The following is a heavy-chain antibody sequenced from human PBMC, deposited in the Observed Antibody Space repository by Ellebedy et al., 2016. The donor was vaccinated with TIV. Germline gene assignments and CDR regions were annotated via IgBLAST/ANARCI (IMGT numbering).Heavy chain of an antibody. Sequence: GESLKISCAASGFTFTTYAMSWVRQAPGKGLEWVSTMSGSGGRIYHADSVKGRFTISRDNAKNSLYLQMNSLRAEDTAVYYCAREGDTAMVHGMDVWGQGTTVTVSS. CDR3: AREGDTAMVHGMDV. J-gene: IGHJ6*02. CDR1: GFTFTTYA. CDR2: MSGSGGRI. D-gene: IGHD5-18*01. V-gene: IGHV3-23*01.